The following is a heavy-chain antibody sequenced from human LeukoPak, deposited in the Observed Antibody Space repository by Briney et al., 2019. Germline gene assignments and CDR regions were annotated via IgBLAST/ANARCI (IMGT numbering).Heavy chain of an antibody. CDR2: ISGGGGTI. V-gene: IGHV3-11*01. CDR1: GFTFSDYY. Sequence: GGSLRLSCAASGFTFSDYYMTWVRQAPGEGLEGVSYISGGGGTIYYADSVKGRFTISRDSAKNSLYLQMNRLRAEDTAVYYCARVQHQLVYFDNWGQGALVTVSS. J-gene: IGHJ4*02. D-gene: IGHD6-13*01. CDR3: ARVQHQLVYFDN.